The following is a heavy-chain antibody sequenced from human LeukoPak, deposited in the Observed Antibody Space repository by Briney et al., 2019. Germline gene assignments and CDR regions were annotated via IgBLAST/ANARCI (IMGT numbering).Heavy chain of an antibody. CDR1: GFTFSSYA. Sequence: PGGSLRLSCAASGFTFSSYAMSWVRQAPGKGLEWVSVISGSGGSTYYADSVKGRFTISRDNSKNTLYLQMTSLRAEDTAVYYCARGIAARTNWFDPWGQGTLVTVSS. CDR2: ISGSGGST. CDR3: ARGIAARTNWFDP. D-gene: IGHD6-6*01. J-gene: IGHJ5*02. V-gene: IGHV3-23*01.